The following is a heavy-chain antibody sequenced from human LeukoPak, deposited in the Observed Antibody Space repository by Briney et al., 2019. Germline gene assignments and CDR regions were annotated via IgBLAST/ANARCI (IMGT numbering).Heavy chain of an antibody. CDR3: ARETVAAHNWFDP. V-gene: IGHV1-69*13. CDR1: GGTFSSYA. CDR2: IIPIFGTA. J-gene: IGHJ5*02. Sequence: ASVKVSCKASGGTFSSYAISWVRQAPGQGLEWMGGIIPIFGTANYARKFQGRVTITADESTSTAYMELSSLRSEDTAVYYCARETVAAHNWFDPWGQGTLVTVSS. D-gene: IGHD6-6*01.